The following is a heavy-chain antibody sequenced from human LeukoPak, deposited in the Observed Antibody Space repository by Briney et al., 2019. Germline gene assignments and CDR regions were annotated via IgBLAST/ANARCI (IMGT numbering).Heavy chain of an antibody. V-gene: IGHV3-23*01. D-gene: IGHD5/OR15-5a*01. J-gene: IGHJ4*02. CDR3: ARVSVFDY. Sequence: QPGESLRLSCAASEFTFSNYAMSWVRQAPGKGLEWVSAISSSGGSTYYADSVKGRFSISRDNSKNTLYLQMNSLRAEDTAVYYCARVSVFDYWGQGTLVTVSS. CDR2: ISSSGGST. CDR1: EFTFSNYA.